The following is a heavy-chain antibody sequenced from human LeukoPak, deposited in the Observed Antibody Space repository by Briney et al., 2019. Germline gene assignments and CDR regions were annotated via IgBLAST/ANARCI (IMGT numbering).Heavy chain of an antibody. J-gene: IGHJ2*01. CDR1: GFTYSSYG. Sequence: GGSLRLSCAASGFTYSSYGMHLVRQAPGKGLEWVAVIWYDGSNKYYADSVKGRFTISRDNSKNTLYLQMNSLRAEDTAVYYCARDKVYWYFDLWGRGTLVTVSS. V-gene: IGHV3-33*01. CDR3: ARDKVYWYFDL. CDR2: IWYDGSNK.